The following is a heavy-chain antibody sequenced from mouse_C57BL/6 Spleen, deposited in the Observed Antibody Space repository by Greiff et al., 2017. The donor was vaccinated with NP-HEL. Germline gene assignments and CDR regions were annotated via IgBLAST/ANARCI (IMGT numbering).Heavy chain of an antibody. CDR1: GFTFTDYY. Sequence: EVLLVESGGGLVQPGGSLSLSCAASGFTFTDYYMSWVRQPPGKALEWLGFIRNKANGYTTEYSASVKGRFTISRDNSQSILYLQMNALSAEDSATYYCARYRDYDSILYYAMDYWGQGTSVTVSS. V-gene: IGHV7-3*01. D-gene: IGHD1-1*01. CDR3: ARYRDYDSILYYAMDY. J-gene: IGHJ4*01. CDR2: IRNKANGYTT.